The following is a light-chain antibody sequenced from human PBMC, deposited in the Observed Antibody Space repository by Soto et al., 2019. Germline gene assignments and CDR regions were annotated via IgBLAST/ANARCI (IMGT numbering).Light chain of an antibody. V-gene: IGLV2-14*01. J-gene: IGLJ3*02. CDR2: DVN. CDR3: SYYSSTTTLV. Sequence: QSALTQPASVSGSPGQSITISCTGTSSDVGGYNYVSWYQQRPGKAPKLMIYDVNNRPSGVSNRFSASKSGNTASLTISGLQAEDEADYYCSYYSSTTTLVFGGGTKLTVL. CDR1: SSDVGGYNY.